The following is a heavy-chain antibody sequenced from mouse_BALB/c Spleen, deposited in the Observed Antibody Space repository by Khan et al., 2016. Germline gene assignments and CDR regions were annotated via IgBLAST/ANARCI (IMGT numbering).Heavy chain of an antibody. CDR2: IRNKANGYTT. J-gene: IGHJ2*01. Sequence: EVQLRESGGGLVQPGGSLRLSCATSGFTFTDDYMSWVRQPPGKALEWLGFIRNKANGYTTEYRASVKGRFSISRDNSQSLLYLQMNTLRAADSATYYCSRDMGRGFDYWCHGTTLTVSS. CDR1: GFTFTDDY. D-gene: IGHD4-1*01. CDR3: SRDMGRGFDY. V-gene: IGHV7-3*02.